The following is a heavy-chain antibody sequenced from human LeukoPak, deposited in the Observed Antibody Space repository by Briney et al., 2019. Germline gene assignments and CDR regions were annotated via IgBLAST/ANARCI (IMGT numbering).Heavy chain of an antibody. Sequence: PGGSLRLSCAASGFTFSSYAMSWVCQAPGKGLEWVSALSGSGAGTYYADSVKGRFTISRDNSKNTLYLQMNSLRAEDTAIYYCAKGRQSRQHLGDYWGQGTLVTVSS. CDR1: GFTFSSYA. V-gene: IGHV3-23*01. J-gene: IGHJ4*02. CDR3: AKGRQSRQHLGDY. D-gene: IGHD7-27*01. CDR2: LSGSGAGT.